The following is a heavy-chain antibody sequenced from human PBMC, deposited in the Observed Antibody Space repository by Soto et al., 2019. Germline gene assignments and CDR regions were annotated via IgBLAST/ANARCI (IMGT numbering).Heavy chain of an antibody. D-gene: IGHD3-3*01. CDR3: ARSFWSGYPHFY. V-gene: IGHV3-66*01. CDR1: GFTVSSNY. CDR2: IYSGGST. J-gene: IGHJ4*02. Sequence: EVQLVESGGGLVQPGGSLRLSCAASGFTVSSNYMSWVRQAPGKGLEWVSVIYSGGSTYYADSVKGRLTISRDNSKNTVYLQMNSLRVEDTAVYYCARSFWSGYPHFYWGQGTLVTVSS.